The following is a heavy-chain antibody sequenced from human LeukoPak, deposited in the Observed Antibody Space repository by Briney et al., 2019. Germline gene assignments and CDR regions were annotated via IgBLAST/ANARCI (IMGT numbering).Heavy chain of an antibody. CDR2: IIPIFGTA. Sequence: GASVKVSCKASGGTFISYAISWVRQAPGQGLEWMGGIIPIFGTANYAQKFQGRVTITADESTSTAYMELSSLRSEDTAVYYCARGRHGLLWFGELPWYWGQGTLVTVSS. CDR3: ARGRHGLLWFGELPWY. J-gene: IGHJ4*02. CDR1: GGTFISYA. D-gene: IGHD3-10*01. V-gene: IGHV1-69*13.